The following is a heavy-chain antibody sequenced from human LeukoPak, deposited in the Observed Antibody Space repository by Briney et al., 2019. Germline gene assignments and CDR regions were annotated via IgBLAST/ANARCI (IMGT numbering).Heavy chain of an antibody. CDR1: GYTFTGYY. J-gene: IGHJ4*02. V-gene: IGHV1-2*02. Sequence: ASVKVSCKASGYTFTGYYMHWVRQAPGQGLESMGWINPNSGGTNYAQKFQGRVTMTRDTSISTAYMELSRLRSDDTAVYYCARDLVGAIEGLDYWGQGTLVTVSS. CDR3: ARDLVGAIEGLDY. D-gene: IGHD1-26*01. CDR2: INPNSGGT.